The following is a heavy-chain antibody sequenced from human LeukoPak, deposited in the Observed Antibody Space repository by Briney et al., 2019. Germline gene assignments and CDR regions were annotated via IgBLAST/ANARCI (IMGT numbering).Heavy chain of an antibody. J-gene: IGHJ6*03. CDR1: GFTFSSYD. Sequence: PGGSLRLSCAASGFTFSSYDMHWVRHATGKGLEWVSAIGTAGDTYYPGSVKGRFTISRENAKNSLYLQMNSLRAGDTAVYYCARDGPSIIRGVIRGAVAYYYYYMDVWGKGTTVTISS. CDR2: IGTAGDT. D-gene: IGHD3-10*01. V-gene: IGHV3-13*01. CDR3: ARDGPSIIRGVIRGAVAYYYYYMDV.